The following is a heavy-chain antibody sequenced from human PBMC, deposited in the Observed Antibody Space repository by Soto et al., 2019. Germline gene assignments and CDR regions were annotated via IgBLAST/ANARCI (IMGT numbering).Heavy chain of an antibody. V-gene: IGHV3-23*01. CDR2: ISGSGGST. CDR1: GFTFSSYA. J-gene: IGHJ4*02. D-gene: IGHD5-12*01. CDR3: AKDKGVGVATRYYFAY. Sequence: EVQLLESGGGLVQPGGSLRLSCAASGFTFSSYAMSWVRQAPGKGLEWGSAISGSGGSTYYADSVKGRFTISRDNSKNTLYLQMNSLRAEDTAVYYCAKDKGVGVATRYYFAYWGQGTLVTVSS.